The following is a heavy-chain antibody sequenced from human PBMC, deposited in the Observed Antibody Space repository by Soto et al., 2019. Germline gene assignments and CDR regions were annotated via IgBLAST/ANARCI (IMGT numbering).Heavy chain of an antibody. J-gene: IGHJ4*02. Sequence: PGGSLRLSCAASGFTFSSYSMNWVRQAPGKGLEWVSSISSSSSYIYYADSVKGRFTISRDNAKNSLYLQMNSLRAEDTAVYYCAKDPQDIVVVVAATSYFDYWGQGTLVTVSS. V-gene: IGHV3-21*04. CDR2: ISSSSSYI. CDR1: GFTFSSYS. CDR3: AKDPQDIVVVVAATSYFDY. D-gene: IGHD2-15*01.